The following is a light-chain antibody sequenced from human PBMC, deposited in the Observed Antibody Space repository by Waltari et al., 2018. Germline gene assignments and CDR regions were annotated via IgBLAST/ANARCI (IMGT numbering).Light chain of an antibody. CDR3: QQYNNWPPYI. CDR1: QSVSTN. V-gene: IGKV3-15*01. J-gene: IGKJ2*01. CDR2: GAS. Sequence: ETVMSQSPSTLSLSPGDRATLSCRASQSVSTNLAWYQKKPGQAPRLLIYGASIRATGIPARFSGRGAGTEFTLTISSLQSEDFAVYYCQQYNNWPPYIFGQGSQLEI.